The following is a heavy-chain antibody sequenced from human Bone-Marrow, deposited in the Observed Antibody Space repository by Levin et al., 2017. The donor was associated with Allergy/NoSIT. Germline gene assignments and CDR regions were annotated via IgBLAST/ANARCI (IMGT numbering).Heavy chain of an antibody. CDR1: GFTFSSYA. Sequence: GGSLRLSCAASGFTFSSYAMTWVRQAPGTGLEWVSAISASGATPYYADSVKGRFTISRDNSDNTLYLQMNSLRAEDTAVYYCAKTTVKFRGGSYNMDVWGKGTAVTVSS. CDR2: ISASGATP. CDR3: AKTTVKFRGGSYNMDV. J-gene: IGHJ6*03. D-gene: IGHD1-1*01. V-gene: IGHV3-23*01.